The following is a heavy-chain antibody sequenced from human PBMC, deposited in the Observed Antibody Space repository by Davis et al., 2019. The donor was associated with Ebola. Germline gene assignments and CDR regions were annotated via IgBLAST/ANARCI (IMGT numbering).Heavy chain of an antibody. CDR1: GYAFRNYG. V-gene: IGHV1-18*01. CDR3: ARDLGALGFDN. CDR2: ISANNGDT. D-gene: IGHD1-26*01. J-gene: IGHJ4*02. Sequence: ASVKVSCKASGYAFRNYGIHWVRQAPGQGLEWMGRISANNGDTNYAQKFQGRVTMTTDTSTSTAYMELKSLTSDDTALYYCARDLGALGFDNWGQGTLVTVSS.